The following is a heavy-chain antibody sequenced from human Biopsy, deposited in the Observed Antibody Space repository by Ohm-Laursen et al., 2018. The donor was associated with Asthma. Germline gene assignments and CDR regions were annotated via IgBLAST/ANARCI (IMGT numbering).Heavy chain of an antibody. Sequence: PSGTLSPPPLVSCDALSTKGFYWGWVRQSPGKGLEWIGSIFYSGRTYYKPSLESRVTISADTSKNHFSLKVTSVTAADTAVYYCARAVSSSSYWYFDLWGRGDLVTVSS. CDR2: IFYSGRT. CDR1: CDALSTKGFY. D-gene: IGHD6-6*01. J-gene: IGHJ2*01. V-gene: IGHV4-39*02. CDR3: ARAVSSSSYWYFDL.